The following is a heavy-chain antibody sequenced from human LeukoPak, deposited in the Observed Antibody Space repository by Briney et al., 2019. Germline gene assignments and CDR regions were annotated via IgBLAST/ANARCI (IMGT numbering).Heavy chain of an antibody. CDR3: AGGYSYGDY. D-gene: IGHD5-18*01. CDR1: GFTFSDYY. J-gene: IGHJ4*02. CDR2: ISSSSSYT. V-gene: IGHV3-11*03. Sequence: GGSLRLSCVASGFTFSDYYMRWIRQAAGRGLEWVSYISSSSSYTNYADTVKGRFTISRDNAKNSLYLQMNSVIAEDTAVYYCAGGYSYGDYWGQGTLVTVSS.